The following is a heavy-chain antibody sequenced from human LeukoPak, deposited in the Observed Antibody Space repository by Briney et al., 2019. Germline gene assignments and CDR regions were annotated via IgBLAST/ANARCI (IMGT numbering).Heavy chain of an antibody. V-gene: IGHV3-30*02. CDR3: AIVQIGYSSSWVFDY. J-gene: IGHJ4*02. CDR1: GFTFSSYG. D-gene: IGHD6-13*01. Sequence: GGSLRLSCAASGFTFSSYGMHWVRQAPGKGLEWVAFIRYDGSNKYYADSVKGRFTISRDNSKNTLYLQMNSLRAEDTAVYYCAIVQIGYSSSWVFDYWGQGTLVTVSS. CDR2: IRYDGSNK.